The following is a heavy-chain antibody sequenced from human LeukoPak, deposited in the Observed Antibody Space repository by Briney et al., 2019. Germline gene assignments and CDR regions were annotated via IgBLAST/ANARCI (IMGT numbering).Heavy chain of an antibody. V-gene: IGHV4-30-4*01. Sequence: SETLSLTCSVSGGYINNPTYYWSWIRQPPGKGLEWIGYIYYSGSTYYNPSLKSRVTISVDTSKNQFSLKLSSVTAADTAVYYCARGPGIAARLERAFDIWGQGTMVTVSS. CDR2: IYYSGST. CDR3: ARGPGIAARLERAFDI. J-gene: IGHJ3*02. D-gene: IGHD6-6*01. CDR1: GGYINNPTYY.